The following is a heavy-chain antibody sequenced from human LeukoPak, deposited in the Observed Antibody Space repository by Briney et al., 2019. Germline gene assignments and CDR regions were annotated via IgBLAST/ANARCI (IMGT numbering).Heavy chain of an antibody. D-gene: IGHD3-3*01. J-gene: IGHJ6*03. Sequence: SETLSLTCTVSGGSISSYYWSWIRQPPGKGLEWIGYIYYSGSTNYNPSLKSRVTISVDTSKNQFSLKLSSVTAADTAVYYCARGRDYYDFWSGYYRGGYYYYYYMDVWGKGTTVTVPS. CDR2: IYYSGST. V-gene: IGHV4-59*01. CDR1: GGSISSYY. CDR3: ARGRDYYDFWSGYYRGGYYYYYYMDV.